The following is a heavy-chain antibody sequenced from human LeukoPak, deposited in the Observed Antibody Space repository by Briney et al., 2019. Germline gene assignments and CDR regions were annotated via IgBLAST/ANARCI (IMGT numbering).Heavy chain of an antibody. J-gene: IGHJ4*02. CDR3: AKTNGYYDY. V-gene: IGHV3-23*01. CDR1: GFTFSNNG. Sequence: GGSLRLSCAASGFTFSNNGMSWVRQSPGRGLEWVSGISGGGDTTYYAESVKGRFTISRDNPKNTLFLQMNSLTAEDTAVYYCAKTNGYYDYWGQGTLVAVSS. CDR2: ISGGGDTT. D-gene: IGHD3-22*01.